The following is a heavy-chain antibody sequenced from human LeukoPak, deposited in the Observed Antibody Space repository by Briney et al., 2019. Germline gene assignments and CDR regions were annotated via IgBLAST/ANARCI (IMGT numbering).Heavy chain of an antibody. V-gene: IGHV3-48*04. CDR2: ISSSGDTI. CDR3: ARDYYDSSGLDY. D-gene: IGHD3-22*01. J-gene: IGHJ4*02. CDR1: GFTFSSYW. Sequence: GGSLRLSCAASGFTFSSYWMNWVRQAPGKGLEWVSYISSSGDTIYYADSVKGRFTISRDNAKKSLYLQMNSLRAEDTAVYYCARDYYDSSGLDYWGQGTLVTVSS.